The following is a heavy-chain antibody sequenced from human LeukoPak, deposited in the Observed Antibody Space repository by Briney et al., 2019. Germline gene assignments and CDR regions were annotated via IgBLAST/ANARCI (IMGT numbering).Heavy chain of an antibody. Sequence: GSSVKVSCKASGYTFTVYYMHWVRLAPGQGLEWMEWINPNIGGRNYAQKFQGRVTMTRDTSISTAYMELSRLRSDDTAVYYCARAPFRDSSWYLGYWGQGTLVTVSS. CDR1: GYTFTVYY. CDR2: INPNIGGR. V-gene: IGHV1-2*02. CDR3: ARAPFRDSSWYLGY. D-gene: IGHD6-13*01. J-gene: IGHJ4*02.